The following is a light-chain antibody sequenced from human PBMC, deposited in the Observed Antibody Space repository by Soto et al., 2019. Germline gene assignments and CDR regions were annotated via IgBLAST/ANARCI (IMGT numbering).Light chain of an antibody. CDR2: DVS. Sequence: QSALTQPASVSGSPGQSITISCTGTSTDVGRYNYVSWYQQHPGKAPKLMVYDVSNRPSWVSNRFSGSKSGITASLTISGLQAEDEADYYCTLYTSDSTYVFGTGTKLTVL. J-gene: IGLJ1*01. V-gene: IGLV2-14*01. CDR3: TLYTSDSTYV. CDR1: STDVGRYNY.